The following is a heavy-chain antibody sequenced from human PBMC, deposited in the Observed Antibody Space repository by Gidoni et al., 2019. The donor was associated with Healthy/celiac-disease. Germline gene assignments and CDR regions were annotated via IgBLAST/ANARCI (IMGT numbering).Heavy chain of an antibody. CDR3: ASSTVTTPRHDY. Sequence: QVQLQQWGAGLLKPSETLSLTCAVYGGSFCGYYWSWIRQPPGKGLEWIGEINHSGSTNYNPSLKSRVTISVDTSKNQFSLKLSSVTAADTAVYYCASSTVTTPRHDYWGQGTLVTVSS. D-gene: IGHD4-17*01. CDR1: GGSFCGYY. CDR2: INHSGST. J-gene: IGHJ4*02. V-gene: IGHV4-34*01.